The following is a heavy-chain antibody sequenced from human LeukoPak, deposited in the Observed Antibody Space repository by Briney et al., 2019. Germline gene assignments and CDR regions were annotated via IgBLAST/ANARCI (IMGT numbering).Heavy chain of an antibody. CDR2: IYHSGST. J-gene: IGHJ1*01. D-gene: IGHD3-10*01. CDR3: ARGGSPFQH. CDR1: GYSISSGYY. V-gene: IGHV4-38-2*02. Sequence: SETLSLTCTVSGYSISSGYYWGWIRQPPGKGLEWIGSIYHSGSTYYNPSLKSRVTISVDTSKNQFSLKLSSVTAADTAVYYCARGGSPFQHWGQGTLVTVSS.